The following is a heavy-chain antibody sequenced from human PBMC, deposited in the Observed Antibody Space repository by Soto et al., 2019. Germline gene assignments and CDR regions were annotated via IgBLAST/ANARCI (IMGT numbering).Heavy chain of an antibody. Sequence: QLQLQESGPGLVKPSETLSLICTVSGGSISSINYYWGWVRQPPGKGLEWIGTIYYSENTYYNPSLTGRVTISLATSKNQFSLKLSSVTAADTAVYYCISRTVTTFNAFDIWGQGTMVTVSS. J-gene: IGHJ3*02. CDR2: IYYSENT. D-gene: IGHD4-17*01. CDR1: GGSISSINYY. CDR3: ISRTVTTFNAFDI. V-gene: IGHV4-39*01.